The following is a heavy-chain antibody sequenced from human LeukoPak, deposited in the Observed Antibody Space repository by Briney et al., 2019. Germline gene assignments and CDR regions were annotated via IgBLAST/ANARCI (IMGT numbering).Heavy chain of an antibody. V-gene: IGHV4-34*01. J-gene: IGHJ4*02. D-gene: IGHD5-12*01. CDR2: INHSGST. CDR1: GGSFSGYY. CDR3: ARGVVGELSRPSAIVATILHFDY. Sequence: PSETLSLTCAVYGGSFSGYYWSWIRQPPGKGLEWIGEINHSGSTNYNPSLKSRVTISVDTSKNQFSLKLSSATAADTAVYYCARGVVGELSRPSAIVATILHFDYWGQGTLVSVSS.